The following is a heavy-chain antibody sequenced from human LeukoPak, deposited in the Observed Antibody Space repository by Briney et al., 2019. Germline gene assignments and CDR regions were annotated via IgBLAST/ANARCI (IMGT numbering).Heavy chain of an antibody. CDR1: GFTFSNYW. V-gene: IGHV3-74*01. CDR3: ARDGDIGGSYYFDY. Sequence: GGSLRLSCAASGFTFSNYWMHWVRQAPGKGLVWVSRINSDGINTSYADSVKGRFTISRDNAKNTLNLRMNSLRAEDTAVYYCARDGDIGGSYYFDYWGQGTLVTVSS. CDR2: INSDGINT. J-gene: IGHJ4*02. D-gene: IGHD1-26*01.